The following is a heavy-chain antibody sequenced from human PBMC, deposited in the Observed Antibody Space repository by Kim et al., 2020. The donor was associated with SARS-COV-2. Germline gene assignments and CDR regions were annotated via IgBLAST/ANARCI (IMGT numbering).Heavy chain of an antibody. Sequence: GGSLRLSCAASGFTFSSYSMNWVRQAQGKGLEWVSYISSSSSTIYYADSVKGRFTISRDNAKNSLYLQMNSLRDEDTAVYYCARDRVSTTVDYYYYYYMDVWGKGTTVTVSS. V-gene: IGHV3-48*02. CDR2: ISSSSSTI. CDR1: GFTFSSYS. CDR3: ARDRVSTTVDYYYYYYMDV. D-gene: IGHD4-17*01. J-gene: IGHJ6*03.